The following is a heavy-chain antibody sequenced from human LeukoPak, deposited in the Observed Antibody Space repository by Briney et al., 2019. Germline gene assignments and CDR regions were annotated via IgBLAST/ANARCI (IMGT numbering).Heavy chain of an antibody. D-gene: IGHD3-10*01. Sequence: NPSETLSLTCTVSGGSISSYYWSWIRQPPGKGLEWIGYIYYSGSTNYNPSLKSRVTISVDTSKNQFSLKLSSVTAADTAVYYCARHIAYRYGSESSNWFDPWGQGTLVTVSS. V-gene: IGHV4-59*08. CDR2: IYYSGST. J-gene: IGHJ5*02. CDR1: GGSISSYY. CDR3: ARHIAYRYGSESSNWFDP.